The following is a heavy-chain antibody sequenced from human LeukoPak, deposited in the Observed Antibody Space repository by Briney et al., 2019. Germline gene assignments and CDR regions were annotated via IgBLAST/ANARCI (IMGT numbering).Heavy chain of an antibody. J-gene: IGHJ3*02. V-gene: IGHV4-59*08. CDR3: ARTNYYDTSGYLTAFDI. Sequence: SETLSLTCNVSGGSISSYYWSWIRQPPGKGLEWIGYIYYSGSTNYNPSLKSRVTISVDTSKNQSSLKLRSVTAADTAVYYCARTNYYDTSGYLTAFDIWGQGTMVTVSS. CDR1: GGSISSYY. D-gene: IGHD3-22*01. CDR2: IYYSGST.